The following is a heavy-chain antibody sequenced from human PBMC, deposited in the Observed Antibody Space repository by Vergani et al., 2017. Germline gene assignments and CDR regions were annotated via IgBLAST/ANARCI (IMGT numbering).Heavy chain of an antibody. D-gene: IGHD2-2*02. CDR3: AVLDVVPAAIEDY. CDR2: ISSSSSYI. J-gene: IGHJ4*02. Sequence: EVQLVESGGGLVKPGGSLRLSCAASGFTFSSYSMNWVRQAPGKGLEWVSSISSSSSYIYYADSVKGRFTISRDNANNSLYLQLNSLRAEDTAVYYCAVLDVVPAAIEDYWGQGTLVTVSS. V-gene: IGHV3-21*01. CDR1: GFTFSSYS.